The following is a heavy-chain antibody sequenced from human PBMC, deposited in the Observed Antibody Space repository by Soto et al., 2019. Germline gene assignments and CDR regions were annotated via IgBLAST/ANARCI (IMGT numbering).Heavy chain of an antibody. J-gene: IGHJ4*02. CDR2: ISGSGGST. CDR3: AKDLVAVAADNSFDY. D-gene: IGHD2-2*01. V-gene: IGHV3-23*01. Sequence: EGSLRLSCAASGFTFSSYAMSWVRQAPGKGLEWVSAISGSGGSTYYADSVKGRFTISRDNSKNTLYLQMNGLRAEDTAVYYCAKDLVAVAADNSFDYWGQETLVTVSS. CDR1: GFTFSSYA.